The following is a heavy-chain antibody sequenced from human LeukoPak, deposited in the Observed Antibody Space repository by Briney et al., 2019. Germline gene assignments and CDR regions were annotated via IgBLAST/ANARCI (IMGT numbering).Heavy chain of an antibody. J-gene: IGHJ6*03. Sequence: SVKVSCKASGGAFSSYAISWVRQAPGQGLEWMGGIIPIFGTANYAQKFQGRVTITTDESTSTAYMELSSLRSEDTAVYYCARGFVLRFLEWSHPPDYYYMDVWGKGTTVTVSS. CDR1: GGAFSSYA. V-gene: IGHV1-69*05. CDR3: ARGFVLRFLEWSHPPDYYYMDV. D-gene: IGHD3-3*01. CDR2: IIPIFGTA.